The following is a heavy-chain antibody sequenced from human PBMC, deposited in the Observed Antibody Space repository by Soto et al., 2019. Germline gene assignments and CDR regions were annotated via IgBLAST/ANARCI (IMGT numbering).Heavy chain of an antibody. CDR2: ISYDGSNK. V-gene: IGHV3-30-3*01. Sequence: LRLSCAASGFTFSSYAMQWVRQAPGKGLEWVAVISYDGSNKYYADSVKGRFTISRDNSKNTLYLQMNSLRAEDTAVYYCARDKRIAAAGPDYWGQGTLVTVSS. D-gene: IGHD6-13*01. J-gene: IGHJ4*02. CDR3: ARDKRIAAAGPDY. CDR1: GFTFSSYA.